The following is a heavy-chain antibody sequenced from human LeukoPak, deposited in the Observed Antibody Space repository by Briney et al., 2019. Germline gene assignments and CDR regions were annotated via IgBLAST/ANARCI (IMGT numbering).Heavy chain of an antibody. CDR2: IIPIFGTA. D-gene: IGHD1-26*01. Sequence: ASVKVSCKASGYTFTSYAISWVRQAPGQGLEWMGGIIPIFGTANYAQKFQGRVTITTDESTSTAYMELSSLRSEDTAVYYCARGPRQSGSYWGRYWGQGTLVTVSS. V-gene: IGHV1-69*05. CDR3: ARGPRQSGSYWGRY. CDR1: GYTFTSYA. J-gene: IGHJ4*02.